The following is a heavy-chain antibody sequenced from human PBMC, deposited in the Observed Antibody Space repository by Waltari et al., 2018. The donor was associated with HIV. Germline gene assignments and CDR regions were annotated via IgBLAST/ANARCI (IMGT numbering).Heavy chain of an antibody. V-gene: IGHV1-8*01. CDR2: MNPNSGNT. D-gene: IGHD4-17*01. J-gene: IGHJ4*02. Sequence: QVQLVQSGAEVKKPGASVKVSCKASGYTFTSYDINWVRPATGQWLAWLGWMNPNSGNTGYAQRFQGRVTMTRNTSISTAYMELSSLRSEDTAVYFCARGPQDYPKYYFDYWGQGTLVTVSS. CDR1: GYTFTSYD. CDR3: ARGPQDYPKYYFDY.